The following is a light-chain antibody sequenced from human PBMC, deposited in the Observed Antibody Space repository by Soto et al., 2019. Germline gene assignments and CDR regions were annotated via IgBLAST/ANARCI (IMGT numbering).Light chain of an antibody. CDR2: DAS. Sequence: DIQMTQSPSTLSASVGDRVTITCRASQSISSWLAWYQQKPGKAPKLLIYDASGLENGDPSRFRGSGSGTEFTHTINSLQPGDVVNYYCQEYNSYSWTFGLGTKVEVK. V-gene: IGKV1-5*01. CDR3: QEYNSYSWT. J-gene: IGKJ1*01. CDR1: QSISSW.